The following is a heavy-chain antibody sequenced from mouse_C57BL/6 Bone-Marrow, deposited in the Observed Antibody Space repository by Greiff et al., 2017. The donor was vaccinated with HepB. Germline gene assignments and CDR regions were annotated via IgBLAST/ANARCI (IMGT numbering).Heavy chain of an antibody. CDR1: GYAFTNYL. J-gene: IGHJ3*01. Sequence: QVQLQQSGAELVRPGTSVKVSCKASGYAFTNYLLEWVKQRPGQGLEWIGVINPGSGGTNYNEKFKGKATLTADKSSSTAYMQLSSLTSEDSAVYFCARGVYYDYPWFAYWGQGTLVTVSA. V-gene: IGHV1-54*01. CDR2: INPGSGGT. CDR3: ARGVYYDYPWFAY. D-gene: IGHD2-4*01.